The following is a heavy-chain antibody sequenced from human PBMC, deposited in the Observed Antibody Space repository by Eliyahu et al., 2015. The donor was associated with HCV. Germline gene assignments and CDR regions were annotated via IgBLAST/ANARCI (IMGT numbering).Heavy chain of an antibody. CDR2: INTNTGNP. V-gene: IGHV7-4-1*02. Sequence: QVQLVQSGSELKNPGSSVXVSCKASGYTXXXYAMNWVRQAPGQGPEWMGWINTNTGNPTYAQGFTGRFVFSLDTSVSTAYLQISSLKAEDSAVYYCAREGDASGSYYNLFSGSNYNGMDVWGQGTTVTVSS. D-gene: IGHD3-10*01. CDR1: GYTXXXYA. CDR3: AREGDASGSYYNLFSGSNYNGMDV. J-gene: IGHJ6*02.